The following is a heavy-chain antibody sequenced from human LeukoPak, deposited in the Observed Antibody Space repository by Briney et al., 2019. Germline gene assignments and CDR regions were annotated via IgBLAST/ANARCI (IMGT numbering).Heavy chain of an antibody. D-gene: IGHD3-22*01. Sequence: SETLSLTCTVSGGSTSSYYWSWIRQPPGKGLEWIGYIYYSGSTNYNPSLKSRVTISVDTSKNQLSLKLSSVTAADTAVYYCARDGGYYYDSSGYGAFDIWGQGTMVTVSS. CDR1: GGSTSSYY. V-gene: IGHV4-59*01. J-gene: IGHJ3*02. CDR3: ARDGGYYYDSSGYGAFDI. CDR2: IYYSGST.